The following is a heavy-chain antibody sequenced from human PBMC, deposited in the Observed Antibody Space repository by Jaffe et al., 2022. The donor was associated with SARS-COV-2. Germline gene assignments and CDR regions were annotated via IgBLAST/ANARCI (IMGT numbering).Heavy chain of an antibody. CDR2: ISWDGGST. Sequence: EVQLVESGGVVVQPGGSLRLSCAASGFTFDDYTMHWVRQAPGKGLEWVSLISWDGGSTYYADSVKGRFTISRDNSKNSLYLQMNSLRTEDTALYYCAKDMRPTTVTTGGVFDYWGQGTLVTVSS. D-gene: IGHD4-17*01. CDR1: GFTFDDYT. J-gene: IGHJ4*02. CDR3: AKDMRPTTVTTGGVFDY. V-gene: IGHV3-43*01.